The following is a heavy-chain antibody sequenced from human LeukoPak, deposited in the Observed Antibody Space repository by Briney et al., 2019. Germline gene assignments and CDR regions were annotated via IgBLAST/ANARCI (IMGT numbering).Heavy chain of an antibody. CDR3: AALGDYAVFGLDY. J-gene: IGHJ4*02. D-gene: IGHD4-17*01. V-gene: IGHV4-59*08. CDR1: GGSISSYY. CDR2: IYCTGSA. Sequence: SETLSLTCSVSGGSISSYYWSWVQQPPGKGLEWIGNIYCTGSANYNPSLKSRVIISIDTSKNQSSLRLSSVTAADTAVYYCAALGDYAVFGLDYWGQGTLVTVSS.